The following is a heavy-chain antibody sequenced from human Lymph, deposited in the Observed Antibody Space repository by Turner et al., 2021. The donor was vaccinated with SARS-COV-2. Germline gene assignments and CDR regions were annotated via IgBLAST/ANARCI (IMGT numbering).Heavy chain of an antibody. CDR1: GFTFSSYA. Sequence: QVQLVESGGVVVQPGRSLRLSCSASGFTFSSYAMHWVRQAPGKGLEWVAVISYDGSNKNYVDSVKVRFTIYRDNSKNTLYLQMNSLRAEDTAVYYCAIDEREFWSGYYTHYYYYGMDVWGQGTTVTVSS. D-gene: IGHD3-3*01. V-gene: IGHV3-30*04. J-gene: IGHJ6*02. CDR2: ISYDGSNK. CDR3: AIDEREFWSGYYTHYYYYGMDV.